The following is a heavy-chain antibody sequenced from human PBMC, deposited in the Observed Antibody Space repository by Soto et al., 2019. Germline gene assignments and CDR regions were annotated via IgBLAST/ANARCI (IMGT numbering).Heavy chain of an antibody. CDR1: GFTFSDYY. Sequence: PGWSLRLSCAASGFTFSDYYMSWIRQAPGKGLEWVSYISSSGSTIYYADSVKGRLTISRDNAKNSLYLQMNSLRAEDTAVYYCERDRSGNWNSDDDFDTWGPGTIVTVS. V-gene: IGHV3-11*01. D-gene: IGHD1-7*01. CDR2: ISSSGSTI. CDR3: ERDRSGNWNSDDDFDT. J-gene: IGHJ3*02.